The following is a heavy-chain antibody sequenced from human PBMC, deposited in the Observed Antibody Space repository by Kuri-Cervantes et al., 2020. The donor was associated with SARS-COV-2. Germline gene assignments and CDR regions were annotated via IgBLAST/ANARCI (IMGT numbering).Heavy chain of an antibody. CDR3: AKGYSGSYTAHMKTHRAFDY. CDR2: ISYDGSNK. J-gene: IGHJ4*02. Sequence: GESLKISCAASGFTFSSYGMHWVRQAPGKGLEWVAVISYDGSNKYYADSVKGRFTISRDNSKNTLHLQMNSLRAEDTAVYYCAKGYSGSYTAHMKTHRAFDYWGQGTLVTVSS. D-gene: IGHD1-26*01. V-gene: IGHV3-30*18. CDR1: GFTFSSYG.